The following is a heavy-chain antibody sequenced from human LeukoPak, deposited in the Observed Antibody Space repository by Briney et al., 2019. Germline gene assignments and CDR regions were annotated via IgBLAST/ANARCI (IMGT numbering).Heavy chain of an antibody. CDR3: ARAPKYYDILTGYYNVPGFDY. CDR2: IIPIFGTA. V-gene: IGHV1-69*13. J-gene: IGHJ4*02. Sequence: ASVTVSCKASGGTFSSYAISWVRQAPGQGLEWMGGIIPIFGTANYAQKFQGRVTITADESTSTAYMELSSLRSEDTAVYYCARAPKYYDILTGYYNVPGFDYWGQGTLVTVSS. D-gene: IGHD3-9*01. CDR1: GGTFSSYA.